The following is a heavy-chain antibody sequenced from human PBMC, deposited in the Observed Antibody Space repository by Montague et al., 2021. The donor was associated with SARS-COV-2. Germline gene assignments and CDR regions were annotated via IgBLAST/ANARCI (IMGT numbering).Heavy chain of an antibody. Sequence: SETLSLTCTVSGGSITVSRYDWGWIRQPPGKGLEWIGSVHYTGTTSYNASLKSRLTISVDTSENQFSLKMTSVTASDTAVYYCARHRASAGSLDIWGQGTMVTVSS. CDR3: ARHRASAGSLDI. V-gene: IGHV4-39*01. CDR2: VHYTGTT. J-gene: IGHJ3*02. CDR1: GGSITVSRYD.